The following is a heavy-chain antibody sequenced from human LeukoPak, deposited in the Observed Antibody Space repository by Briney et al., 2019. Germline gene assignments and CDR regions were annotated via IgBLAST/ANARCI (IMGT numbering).Heavy chain of an antibody. CDR3: AKDHSVDYYDSSGYYVIDAFDI. D-gene: IGHD3-22*01. CDR2: ISSSSSTI. V-gene: IGHV3-48*01. CDR1: GFTFSSYS. Sequence: GGSLRLSCAASGFTFSSYSMNWVRQAPGKGLEWVSYISSSSSTIYYADSVKGRFTISRDNAKNSLYLQMNSLRAEDTAVYYCAKDHSVDYYDSSGYYVIDAFDIWGQGTMVTVSS. J-gene: IGHJ3*02.